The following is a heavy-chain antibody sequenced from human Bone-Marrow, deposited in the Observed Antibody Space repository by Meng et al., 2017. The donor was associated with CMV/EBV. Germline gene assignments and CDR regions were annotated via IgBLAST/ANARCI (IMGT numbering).Heavy chain of an antibody. CDR1: GFTFSSYS. J-gene: IGHJ4*02. Sequence: GGSLRLSCAASGFTFSSYSMNWVRQAPGKGLEWVSSISSSSSDIYYADSVKGRFTISRDNAKNSLYLQMNSLRAEDTAVYYCASRGYDSPLDYWGQGTLVTVSS. CDR3: ASRGYDSPLDY. D-gene: IGHD5-12*01. CDR2: ISSSSSDI. V-gene: IGHV3-21*01.